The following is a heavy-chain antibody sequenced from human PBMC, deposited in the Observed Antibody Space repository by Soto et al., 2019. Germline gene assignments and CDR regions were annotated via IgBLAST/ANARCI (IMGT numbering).Heavy chain of an antibody. CDR3: AGGTDGKKVAY. CDR1: RGPLSSEHYY. CDR2: FYYTGST. V-gene: IGHV4-61*03. Sequence: SETLSLTSTVSRGPLSSEHYYWDWIRQPPGKGLEWIGYFYYTGSTNYNPSLESRLTMSVDMSKNHFSLKLSSVTAADTAVYYCAGGTDGKKVAYWGQGTLVTVSS. J-gene: IGHJ4*02. D-gene: IGHD5-12*01.